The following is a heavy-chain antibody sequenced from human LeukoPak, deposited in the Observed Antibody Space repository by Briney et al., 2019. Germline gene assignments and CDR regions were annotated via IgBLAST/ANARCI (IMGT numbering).Heavy chain of an antibody. CDR3: ARARITIFGRYYYYYMDV. D-gene: IGHD3-3*01. CDR2: INHSGST. V-gene: IGHV4-34*01. Sequence: PSETLSLTCAVYGGSFSGYYWSWIRQPPGKGLEWIGEINHSGSTNYNPSLKSRVTISVDTSKNQFSLKLSSVTAADTAVHYCARARITIFGRYYYYYMDVWGKGTTVTVSS. CDR1: GGSFSGYY. J-gene: IGHJ6*03.